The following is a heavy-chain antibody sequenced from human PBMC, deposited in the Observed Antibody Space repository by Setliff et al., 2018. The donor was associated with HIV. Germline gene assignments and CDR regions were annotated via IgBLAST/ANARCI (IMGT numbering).Heavy chain of an antibody. D-gene: IGHD1-1*01. CDR1: GGSFSGYY. CDR3: TREGRGDPAMATTLIDY. V-gene: IGHV4-34*01. Sequence: PSETLSLTCAVYGGSFSGYYWSWIRQPPGKGLEWIGEINHSGSTNYNPSLKSRVTISLDTSKTHFFLHLTSVTDADTAVYVCTREGRGDPAMATTLIDYWGQGKLVTVSS. J-gene: IGHJ4*02. CDR2: INHSGST.